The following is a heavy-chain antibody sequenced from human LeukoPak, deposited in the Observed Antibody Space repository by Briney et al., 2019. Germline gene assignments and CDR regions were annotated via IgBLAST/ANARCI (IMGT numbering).Heavy chain of an antibody. CDR3: VLRGAVAAADF. CDR2: ISSSGSPI. V-gene: IGHV3-48*03. D-gene: IGHD6-19*01. Sequence: GGSLRLSCPASGFTFSSYEMNWVRQAPGKGLEWVSYISSSGSPIYYADSVKGRFTISRDNAKNSLYLQMNSLRAEDTAIYYCVLRGAVAAADFWGQGTLVTVSS. J-gene: IGHJ4*02. CDR1: GFTFSSYE.